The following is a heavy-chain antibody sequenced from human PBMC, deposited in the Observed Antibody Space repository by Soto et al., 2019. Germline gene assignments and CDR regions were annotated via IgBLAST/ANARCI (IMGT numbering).Heavy chain of an antibody. CDR3: ASQKTVIRGPLSSNWFDP. J-gene: IGHJ5*02. CDR2: IYPGDSDT. D-gene: IGHD1-1*01. CDR1: GYTFTDYW. V-gene: IGHV5-51*01. Sequence: PGESLKISCKGYGYTFTDYWIGGVRQMPGKGLELIGLIYPGDSDTRYSPSFQGRVTISADKSISTAFLQWSSLRASDTAMYYCASQKTVIRGPLSSNWFDPWGQGTLVTVSS.